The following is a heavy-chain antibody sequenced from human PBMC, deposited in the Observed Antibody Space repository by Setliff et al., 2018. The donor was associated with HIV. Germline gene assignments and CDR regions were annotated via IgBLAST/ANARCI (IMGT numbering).Heavy chain of an antibody. CDR1: TFTFRTYW. J-gene: IGHJ6*03. CDR3: ARDRGSGTCRGCDYMDV. V-gene: IGHV3-74*01. CDR2: MDGDGKYI. Sequence: GGSLRLSCAASTFTFRTYWMSWVRQAPGEGLVCVSRMDGDGKYIFYADSVKGRFTISRDNAKNTLYLQMNSLRDEDTAVYYCARDRGSGTCRGCDYMDVWGKGTTVTVSS. D-gene: IGHD3-3*01.